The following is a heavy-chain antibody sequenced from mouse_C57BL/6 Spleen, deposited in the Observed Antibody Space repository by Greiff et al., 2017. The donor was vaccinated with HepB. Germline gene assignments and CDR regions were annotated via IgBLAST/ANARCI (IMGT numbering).Heavy chain of an antibody. Sequence: EVQLVESGPGLVKPSQSLSLTCSVTGYSITSGYYWNWIRQFPGNKLEWMGYISYDGSNNYNPSLKNRISITRDTSKNQFFLKLNSVTTEDTATYYCARHYYDYDDAMDYWGQGTSVTVSS. CDR2: ISYDGSN. D-gene: IGHD2-4*01. J-gene: IGHJ4*01. CDR1: GYSITSGYY. V-gene: IGHV3-6*01. CDR3: ARHYYDYDDAMDY.